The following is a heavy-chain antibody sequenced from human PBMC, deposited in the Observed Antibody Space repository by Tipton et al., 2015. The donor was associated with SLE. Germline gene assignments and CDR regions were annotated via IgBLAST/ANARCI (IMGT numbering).Heavy chain of an antibody. D-gene: IGHD6-13*01. V-gene: IGHV3-30*04. Sequence: SLRLSCAASGFTFSSYAMHWVRHAPGKGQEWVAVISYDGSNKYYADSVKGRFTISRDNSKNTLYLQMNSLRAEDTAVYYCASEGALGIAAAATHYFAYWGQG. J-gene: IGHJ4*02. CDR3: ASEGALGIAAAATHYFAY. CDR1: GFTFSSYA. CDR2: ISYDGSNK.